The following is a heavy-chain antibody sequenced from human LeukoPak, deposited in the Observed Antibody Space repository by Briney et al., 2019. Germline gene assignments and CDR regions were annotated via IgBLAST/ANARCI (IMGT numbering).Heavy chain of an antibody. CDR3: AKVNYDSSEGNYFDY. J-gene: IGHJ4*02. CDR2: IKEDGTET. V-gene: IGHV3-7*03. Sequence: GGSLRLSCAASGFMFSSNWMSWVRLAPGKGLEWVANIKEDGTETYYVDSVKGRFTISRDNSRSTLYLQMNSLRVEDTAVYYCAKVNYDSSEGNYFDYWGQGTLVTVSS. D-gene: IGHD3-22*01. CDR1: GFMFSSNW.